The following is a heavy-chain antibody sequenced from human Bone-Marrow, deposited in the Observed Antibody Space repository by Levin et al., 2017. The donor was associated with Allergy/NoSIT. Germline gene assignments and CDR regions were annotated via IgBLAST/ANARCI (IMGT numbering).Heavy chain of an antibody. CDR3: AKGEDFGSSSSWYSTD. CDR1: GFTFSSYA. D-gene: IGHD6-13*01. Sequence: GALRLSCAASGFTFSSYAMSWVRQAPGKGLEWVSVISESGGGTYYADSVKGRFTISRDRSKNTLYLQMNSLRVEDTALYYWAKGEDFGSSSSWYSTDWGQGTLVTVSS. J-gene: IGHJ4*02. CDR2: ISESGGGT. V-gene: IGHV3-23*01.